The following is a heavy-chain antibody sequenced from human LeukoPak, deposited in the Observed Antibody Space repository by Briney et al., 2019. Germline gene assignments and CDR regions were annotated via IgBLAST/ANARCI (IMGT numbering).Heavy chain of an antibody. Sequence: GRPLRLSCAASEFTLRSYAMHWVRQTPGKGLEWAAVISTDGSVQYYADSVKGRFTISRDNSKNTLYLQMSSLRAEDTAVYYCARWSVGDYDKAFDIWGQGTMVTVSS. CDR3: ARWSVGDYDKAFDI. V-gene: IGHV3-30*15. J-gene: IGHJ3*02. CDR2: ISTDGSVQ. CDR1: EFTLRSYA. D-gene: IGHD3-22*01.